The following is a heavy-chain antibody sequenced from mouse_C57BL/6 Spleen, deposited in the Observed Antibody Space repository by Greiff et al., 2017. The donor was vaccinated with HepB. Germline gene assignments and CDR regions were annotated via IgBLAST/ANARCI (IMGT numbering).Heavy chain of an antibody. V-gene: IGHV1-18*01. CDR2: INPNNGGT. CDR3: ARRTSRRYFDV. CDR1: GYTFTDYN. Sequence: VQLQQSGPELVKPGASVKIPCKASGYTFTDYNMDWVKQSHGKSLEWIGDINPNNGGTIYNQKFKGKATLTVDKSSSTAYMELRSLTSEDTAVYYCARRTSRRYFDVWGTGPTVTVSS. J-gene: IGHJ1*03.